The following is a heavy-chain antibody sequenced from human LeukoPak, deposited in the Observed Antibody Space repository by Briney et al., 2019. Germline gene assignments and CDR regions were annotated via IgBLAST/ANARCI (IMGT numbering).Heavy chain of an antibody. CDR1: GFTVSSNY. J-gene: IGHJ4*02. CDR2: IYSGGST. Sequence: GGSLRLSCAASGFTVSSNYMSWVRQAPGKGLEWVSVIYSGGSTYYADSVKGRFTISRDNSKNTLYLQMNSLRAEDTAVYYCAIRYYYDSSGYYGEYWGQGTLVTVSS. V-gene: IGHV3-53*01. D-gene: IGHD3-22*01. CDR3: AIRYYYDSSGYYGEY.